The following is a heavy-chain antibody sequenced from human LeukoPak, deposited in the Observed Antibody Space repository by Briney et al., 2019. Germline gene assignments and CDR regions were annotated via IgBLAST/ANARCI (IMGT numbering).Heavy chain of an antibody. J-gene: IGHJ4*02. D-gene: IGHD2-2*01. Sequence: PSGSLSLTCTVSGGSISSGGYYWSWIRQHPGKGLEWIGYIYYSGSTNYNPSLKSRVTISVDTSKNQFSLKLSSVTAADTAVYYCARVARELGYCSSTSCSAPFDYWGQGILVTVSS. V-gene: IGHV4-61*08. CDR2: IYYSGST. CDR3: ARVARELGYCSSTSCSAPFDY. CDR1: GGSISSGGYY.